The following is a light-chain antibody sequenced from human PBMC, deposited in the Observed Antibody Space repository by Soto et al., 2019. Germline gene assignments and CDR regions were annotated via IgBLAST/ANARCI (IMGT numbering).Light chain of an antibody. CDR3: HQRTSGIT. Sequence: EIVLTQSPASLSLSPGERATLSCRASQTLTSNLAWYQQKPGQPPRLLIHDTSNRAIGIPARFSGSGSGTDFTLTISSLEPEDFAVYYCHQRTSGITFGQGTRLEIK. CDR1: QTLTSN. J-gene: IGKJ5*01. V-gene: IGKV3-11*01. CDR2: DTS.